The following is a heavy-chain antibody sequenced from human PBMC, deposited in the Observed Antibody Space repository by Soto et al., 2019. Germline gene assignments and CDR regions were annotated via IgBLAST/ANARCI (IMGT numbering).Heavy chain of an antibody. CDR1: GVTFSSYA. Sequence: SVKVSCKASGVTFSSYAISWVRQAPGQGLEWMGGIIPIFGTANYAQKFQGRVTITADESTSTAYMELSSLRSEDTAVYYCARDLDYGDYLSWFDPWGQGTLVTVSS. CDR3: ARDLDYGDYLSWFDP. CDR2: IIPIFGTA. V-gene: IGHV1-69*13. J-gene: IGHJ5*02. D-gene: IGHD4-17*01.